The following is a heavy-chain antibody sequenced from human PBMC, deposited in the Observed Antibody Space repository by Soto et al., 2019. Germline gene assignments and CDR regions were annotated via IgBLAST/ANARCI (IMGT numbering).Heavy chain of an antibody. CDR2: INPKTGDT. CDR3: ARQLAYCGGDCYTEPIDY. V-gene: IGHV1-2*02. CDR1: GYTFTAYY. J-gene: IGHJ4*02. D-gene: IGHD2-21*02. Sequence: QAQLVQSGAEVKKPGASVKVSCKTSGYTFTAYYIHWVQQAPGQGLEWVGWINPKTGDTKYAQKFQGRVTMTGDTSITTAYMELGRLRSDDTAVYYCARQLAYCGGDCYTEPIDYWGQGTLVTVSS.